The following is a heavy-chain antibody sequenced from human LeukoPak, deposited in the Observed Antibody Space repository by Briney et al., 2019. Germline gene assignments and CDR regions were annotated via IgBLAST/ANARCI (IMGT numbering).Heavy chain of an antibody. CDR1: GFSFRNYA. D-gene: IGHD3-9*01. V-gene: IGHV3-23*01. J-gene: IGHJ4*02. CDR2: ISGSGGRT. Sequence: GGSLRLSCAASGFSFRNYAMSWVRQAPGKGLEWVSGISGSGGRTYIADSVKGRFTISRDNSKNSLHLQMNSLRVEDSAVYYCAKRDHFDDTGYAPLFDFWGQGTLVTASS. CDR3: AKRDHFDDTGYAPLFDF.